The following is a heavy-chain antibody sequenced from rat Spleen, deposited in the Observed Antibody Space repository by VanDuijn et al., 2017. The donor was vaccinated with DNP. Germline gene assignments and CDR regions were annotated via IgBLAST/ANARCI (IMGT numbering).Heavy chain of an antibody. CDR1: GFSLTSYS. V-gene: IGHV2S12*01. CDR3: SRVLYNGYQRHYWSFDF. CDR2: ISSGENT. Sequence: QVRLRESGPGLVQPSHTLSLTCTVSGFSLTSYSVRWVRQPPGKGLEWIAAISSGENTYYNPALKSRLSISRDTSKSQVFLRMNSLQTEDTAIYFCSRVLYNGYQRHYWSFDFWGPGTMVTVSS. D-gene: IGHD1-6*01. J-gene: IGHJ1*01.